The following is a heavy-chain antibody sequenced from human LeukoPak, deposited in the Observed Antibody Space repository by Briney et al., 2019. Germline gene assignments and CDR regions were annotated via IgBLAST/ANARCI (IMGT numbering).Heavy chain of an antibody. J-gene: IGHJ6*02. Sequence: SVKVSCKASGGTFSSYAISWVRQAPGQGLEWMGGIIPIFGAANYARKFQGRVTITADESTSTAYMELSSLRSEDTAVYYCARSSDYYYYGMDVWGQGTTVTVSS. CDR1: GGTFSSYA. CDR3: ARSSDYYYYGMDV. V-gene: IGHV1-69*13. CDR2: IIPIFGAA. D-gene: IGHD3-3*01.